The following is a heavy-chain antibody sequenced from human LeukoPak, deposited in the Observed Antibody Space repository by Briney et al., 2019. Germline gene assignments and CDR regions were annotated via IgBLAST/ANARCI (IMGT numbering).Heavy chain of an antibody. Sequence: SQTLSLTCAISGDSVSGNSAAWNWIRQSPSRGLEWLGRTYYRSKWYREYAVSVKGRITIDPDTSKNQFSLQLNSLTPDDTAVYYRANLCSSGCRDGDNWGQGTLVTVSS. J-gene: IGHJ4*02. D-gene: IGHD6-19*01. CDR2: TYYRSKWYR. V-gene: IGHV6-1*01. CDR1: GDSVSGNSAA. CDR3: ANLCSSGCRDGDN.